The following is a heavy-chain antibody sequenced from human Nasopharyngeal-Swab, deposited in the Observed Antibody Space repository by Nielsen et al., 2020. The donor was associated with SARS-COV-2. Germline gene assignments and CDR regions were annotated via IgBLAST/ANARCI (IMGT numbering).Heavy chain of an antibody. CDR3: AREGDSSGYVDY. Sequence: WIRQPPGKGLEWVSYISSSGSTIYYADSVKGRFTISRDNAKNSLYLQMNSLRAEDTAVYYCAREGDSSGYVDYWGQGTLVPSPQ. V-gene: IGHV3-11*04. J-gene: IGHJ4*02. CDR2: ISSSGSTI. D-gene: IGHD3-22*01.